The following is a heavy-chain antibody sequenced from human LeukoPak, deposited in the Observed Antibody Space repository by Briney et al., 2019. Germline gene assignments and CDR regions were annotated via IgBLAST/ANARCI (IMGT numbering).Heavy chain of an antibody. CDR3: AKDIGTGYGGNGGGFDY. CDR2: ISWDGGST. CDR1: GFTFDDYA. Sequence: PGGSLRLSCAASGFTFDDYAMHWVRQAPGKGLEWVSLISWDGGSTYYADSEKGRFTISRDNSKNSLYLQMNSLRAEDTALYYCAKDIGTGYGGNGGGFDYWGQGTLVTVSS. J-gene: IGHJ4*02. D-gene: IGHD4-23*01. V-gene: IGHV3-43D*03.